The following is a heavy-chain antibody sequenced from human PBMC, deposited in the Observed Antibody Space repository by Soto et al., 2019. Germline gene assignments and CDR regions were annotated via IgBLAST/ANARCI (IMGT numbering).Heavy chain of an antibody. J-gene: IGHJ4*02. D-gene: IGHD3-10*01. CDR3: AKDWDYRGDLDY. V-gene: IGHV3-30*18. CDR2: ISNDGSKK. CDR1: GFTFSNYG. Sequence: GGSLRLSCAASGFTFSNYGMHWVRQARGKGMEWVATISNDGSKKYNADSVKGRFTISRDNSNNMLYLQMNSLRPEDTAVYYCAKDWDYRGDLDYWGQGTLVTVSS.